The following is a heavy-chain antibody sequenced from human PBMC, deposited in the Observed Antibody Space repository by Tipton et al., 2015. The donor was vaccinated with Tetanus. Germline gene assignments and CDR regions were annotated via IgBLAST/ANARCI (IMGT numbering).Heavy chain of an antibody. CDR3: ARDLSGFLFDAFDL. CDR2: IYISGST. CDR1: GDSISSYY. J-gene: IGHJ3*01. V-gene: IGHV4-4*07. Sequence: TLSLTCTVSGDSISSYYWSWIRQPAGKRLEWIGRIYISGSTDYNPSLKTRVSMSVGTSKNQFSLKLSSVTASDTAVYYCARDLSGFLFDAFDLWGQGIMVTVSS. D-gene: IGHD3-22*01.